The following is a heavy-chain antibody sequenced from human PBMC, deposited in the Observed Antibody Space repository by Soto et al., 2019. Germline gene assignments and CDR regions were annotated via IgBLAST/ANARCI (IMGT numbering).Heavy chain of an antibody. CDR2: ISAYNGNT. Sequence: QVQLVQSGAEVKKPGASVKVSCKASGYTFTSYGISWVRQAPGQGLEWMGWISAYNGNTKYAQKLQGRVTMTTDTTTSTAYMELRSLRSDDTAVYYCASSLLVGYGLEGEGEWGQGTLVTVSS. V-gene: IGHV1-18*01. CDR3: ASSLLVGYGLEGEGE. J-gene: IGHJ4*02. D-gene: IGHD5-18*01. CDR1: GYTFTSYG.